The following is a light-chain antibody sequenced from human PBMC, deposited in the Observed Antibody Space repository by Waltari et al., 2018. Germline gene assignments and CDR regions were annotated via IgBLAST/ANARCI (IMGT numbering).Light chain of an antibody. CDR3: SSYTSTNFYV. J-gene: IGLJ1*01. Sequence: QSALTQPASVSGSPGQSITISCTGTRSDVGGYNYVSWYQQHPGKAPKLMIYEVSTRPSGVSNRFSASKSGNTASLTISGLQAEDEADYYCSSYTSTNFYVFGTVTKVTVL. CDR1: RSDVGGYNY. CDR2: EVS. V-gene: IGLV2-14*01.